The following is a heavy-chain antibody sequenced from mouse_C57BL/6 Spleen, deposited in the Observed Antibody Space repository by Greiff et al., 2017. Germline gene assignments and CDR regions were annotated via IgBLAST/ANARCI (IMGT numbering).Heavy chain of an antibody. J-gene: IGHJ4*01. CDR2: ILPNSGSS. D-gene: IGHD4-1*02. CDR3: ARSSTGTLYYYAMDY. CDR1: GYTFTSCW. V-gene: IGHV1-64*01. Sequence: QVQLQQPGAELVKPGASVKLSCKVSGYTFTSCWIHWVKRRPEQGLEWIGMILPNSGSSNYNEKFKSKATRTVDKSSITAHMQLSSLTAEDSAVYYCARSSTGTLYYYAMDYWGQGTSVTVSS.